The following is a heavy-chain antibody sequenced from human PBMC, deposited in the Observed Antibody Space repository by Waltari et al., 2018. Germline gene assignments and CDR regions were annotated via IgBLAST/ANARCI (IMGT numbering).Heavy chain of an antibody. J-gene: IGHJ3*02. CDR2: IIPKSGNT. CDR1: AYTLTDYH. D-gene: IGHD5-12*01. Sequence: QVQLVQSGAEVKKPGASVMVSCKASAYTLTDYHLHWVRQAPGQGLEWMGRIIPKSGNTNYAQKLQGRVTMTTDTSTSTAYMELRSLRSDDTAVYYCARGASGGAFDIWGQGTMVTVSS. V-gene: IGHV1-18*04. CDR3: ARGASGGAFDI.